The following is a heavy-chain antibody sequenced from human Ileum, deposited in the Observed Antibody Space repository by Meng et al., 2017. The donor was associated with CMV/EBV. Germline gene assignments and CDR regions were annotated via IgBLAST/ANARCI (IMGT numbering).Heavy chain of an antibody. D-gene: IGHD4-17*01. CDR2: IYPGDSDT. Sequence: KVSCKGSGYSVTSYWIGWVRQTPGKGLEWMGIIYPGDSDTRDSPSFQGKVTISADKSISTAYLQWSSLKASDTAMYYCARSHDYGENFDYWGQGTLVTVSS. J-gene: IGHJ4*02. CDR1: GYSVTSYW. V-gene: IGHV5-51*01. CDR3: ARSHDYGENFDY.